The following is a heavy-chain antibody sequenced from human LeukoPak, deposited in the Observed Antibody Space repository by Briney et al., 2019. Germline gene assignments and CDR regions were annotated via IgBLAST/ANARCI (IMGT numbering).Heavy chain of an antibody. CDR3: GRHGGATMVRGVLVDAFDI. V-gene: IGHV4-59*08. CDR1: GGSISSYY. J-gene: IGHJ3*02. Sequence: SETLSLTCAVSGGSISSYYWSWIRHAPGKGLEWIGYIFHSGSTNHNPSLKSRVTISVDTPKNQFSLKLSSVTAADTAVYYCGRHGGATMVRGVLVDAFDIWGQGTMVTVSS. D-gene: IGHD3-10*01. CDR2: IFHSGST.